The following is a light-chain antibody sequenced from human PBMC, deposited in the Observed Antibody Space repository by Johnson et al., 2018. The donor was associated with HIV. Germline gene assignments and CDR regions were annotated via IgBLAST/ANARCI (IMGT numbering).Light chain of an antibody. CDR2: DNN. V-gene: IGLV1-51*01. J-gene: IGLJ1*01. CDR1: SSNIGNNY. Sequence: QSILTQPPSVSAAPGQKVTISCSGSSSNIGNNYVSWYQQLPGTAPKLLIYDNNKRPSGIPDRFSGSKSGTSATLGITGLPTGAEADYYCGTLDSSLSAEVFGTGTTVTVL. CDR3: GTLDSSLSAEV.